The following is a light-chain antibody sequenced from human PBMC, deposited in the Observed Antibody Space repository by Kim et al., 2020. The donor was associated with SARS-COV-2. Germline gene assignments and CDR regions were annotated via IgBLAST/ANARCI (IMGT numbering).Light chain of an antibody. V-gene: IGKV1D-12*01. J-gene: IGKJ3*01. CDR2: HAS. CDR1: QDIRNW. Sequence: ASVGDRVTITCRASQDIRNWLAWFQQRPGKPPKLLIYHASSLQSGVPPRFSGSGFGTEFTLTIKSLQSEDFATYYCQQANSFPFIFGPGTKVDIK. CDR3: QQANSFPFI.